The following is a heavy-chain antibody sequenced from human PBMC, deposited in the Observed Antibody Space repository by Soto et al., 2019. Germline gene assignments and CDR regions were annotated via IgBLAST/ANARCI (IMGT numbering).Heavy chain of an antibody. D-gene: IGHD3-22*01. J-gene: IGHJ3*02. Sequence: GGSLRLSCGASGFTFRSYAMSWVRQTPGKGLERVAGISGSGDRTYYADSVKGRFNISRDNSKNTVDLQLRSLRVEDTAVYYCARASKGSGYSPHAFDIWGQGTMVTVS. V-gene: IGHV3-23*01. CDR2: ISGSGDRT. CDR1: GFTFRSYA. CDR3: ARASKGSGYSPHAFDI.